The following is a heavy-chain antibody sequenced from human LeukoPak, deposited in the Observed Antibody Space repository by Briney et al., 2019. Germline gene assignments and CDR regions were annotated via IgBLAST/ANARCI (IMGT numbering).Heavy chain of an antibody. CDR3: AKARWLEDYYYMDV. CDR2: ISGSGGST. J-gene: IGHJ6*03. V-gene: IGHV3-23*01. CDR1: GFTSSTAW. D-gene: IGHD3-9*01. Sequence: GGSLRLSCEVSGFTSSTAWLTWVRQAPGKGLEWVSAISGSGGSTYYADSVKGRFTISRDNSKNTLYLQMNSLRAEDTAVYYCAKARWLEDYYYMDVWGKGTTVTVSS.